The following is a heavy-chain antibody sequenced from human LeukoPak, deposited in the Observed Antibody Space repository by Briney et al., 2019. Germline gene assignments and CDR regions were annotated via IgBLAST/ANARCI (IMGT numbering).Heavy chain of an antibody. CDR2: VYPGDSHT. CDR1: GYTFNTYF. J-gene: IGHJ4*02. Sequence: GESLKISCKGSGYTFNTYFIVWVRQMPGKGLEWMGIVYPGDSHTSYSPSFQGQVTISADKSISTAYLQWSSLKASDTAMYYCARRRRDYSNYGPLYFDYWGQGTLVTVSS. CDR3: ARRRRDYSNYGPLYFDY. D-gene: IGHD4-11*01. V-gene: IGHV5-51*01.